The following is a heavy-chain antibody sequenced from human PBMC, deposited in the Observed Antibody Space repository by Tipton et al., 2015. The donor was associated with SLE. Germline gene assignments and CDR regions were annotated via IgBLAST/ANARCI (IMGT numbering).Heavy chain of an antibody. CDR3: ASRLLTQDY. J-gene: IGHJ4*02. D-gene: IGHD1-26*01. Sequence: SLRLSCAASGFTFSSYWMSWVRQAPGKGLEWVANIKQDGSEKYYVDSVKGRFTISRDNSKNTLYLQMNSLKASDTAMYYCASRLLTQDYWGQGTLVTVSS. CDR1: GFTFSSYW. V-gene: IGHV3-7*03. CDR2: IKQDGSEK.